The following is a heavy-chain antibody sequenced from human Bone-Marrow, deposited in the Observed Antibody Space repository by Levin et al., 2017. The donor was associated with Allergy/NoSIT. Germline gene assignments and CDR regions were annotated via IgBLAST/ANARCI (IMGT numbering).Heavy chain of an antibody. V-gene: IGHV3-30*18. CDR2: ISYDGSNK. J-gene: IGHJ4*02. CDR3: AKALYDFWSGSLLTLFDY. CDR1: GFTFSSYG. D-gene: IGHD3-3*01. Sequence: GGSLRLSCAASGFTFSSYGMHWVRQAPGKGLEWVAVISYDGSNKYYADSVKGRFTISRDNSKNTLYLQMNSLRAEDTAVYYCAKALYDFWSGSLLTLFDYWGQGTLVTVSS.